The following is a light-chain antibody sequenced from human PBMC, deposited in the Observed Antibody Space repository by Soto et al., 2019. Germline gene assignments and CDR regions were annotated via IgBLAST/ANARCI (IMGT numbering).Light chain of an antibody. J-gene: IGKJ4*01. CDR2: GAS. CDR1: QSVRSSY. V-gene: IGKV3-20*01. Sequence: EIVLSQSPGTLSLSPGERATLSCRASQSVRSSYLAWYQQKPGQAPRLLIYGASSRATGIPDRFSGSGSGTVFTLTISRLEPEDFAVYYCQQYGSSPLTFGRGTKVEIK. CDR3: QQYGSSPLT.